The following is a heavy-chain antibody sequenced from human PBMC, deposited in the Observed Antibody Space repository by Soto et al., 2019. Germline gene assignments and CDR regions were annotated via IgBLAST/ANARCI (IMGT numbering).Heavy chain of an antibody. CDR2: VSGSGGST. J-gene: IGHJ4*02. V-gene: IGHV3-23*04. CDR1: GFTFSSYA. Sequence: EVQLVESGGGLVQPGGSLRLSCAASGFTFSSYAMCWVRQAPGKGLEWVSSVSGSGGSTYYADSVKGRFTISRDNSKNTVYLQMNSLRAEDTAVYFCAKLPQYETLTGYLNYFDYWGPGILVTVSS. D-gene: IGHD3-9*01. CDR3: AKLPQYETLTGYLNYFDY.